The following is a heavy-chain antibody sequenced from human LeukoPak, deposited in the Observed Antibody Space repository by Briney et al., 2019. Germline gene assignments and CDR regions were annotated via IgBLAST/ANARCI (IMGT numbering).Heavy chain of an antibody. CDR1: GGSISSSSYY. CDR2: IYYSGST. V-gene: IGHV4-39*01. CDR3: ARLTGAERGAINNFDY. Sequence: SETLSLTCTVSGGSISSSSYYWGWVRQPPGKGLEWIGSIYYSGSTYYNPPLKSRVTISVDTSKNQFSLKLSSVTAADTAVYYCARLTGAERGAINNFDYWGQGTLVTVSS. J-gene: IGHJ4*02. D-gene: IGHD3-10*01.